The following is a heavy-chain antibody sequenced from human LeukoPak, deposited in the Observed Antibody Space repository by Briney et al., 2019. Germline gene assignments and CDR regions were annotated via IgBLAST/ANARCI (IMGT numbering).Heavy chain of an antibody. D-gene: IGHD3-3*01. V-gene: IGHV1-46*01. CDR2: MHPTGDST. CDR1: GYTFTKYY. Sequence: GASVKVSCKASGYTFTKYYMNWVRQAPGQGLEWMGIMHPTGDSTNYAQKLQGRVTLTRDTSTGTFYMELSSLTSEDTAVYYCARHDFDLPMIYSFFVHWGQGTLVTVSS. CDR3: ARHDFDLPMIYSFFVH. J-gene: IGHJ5*02.